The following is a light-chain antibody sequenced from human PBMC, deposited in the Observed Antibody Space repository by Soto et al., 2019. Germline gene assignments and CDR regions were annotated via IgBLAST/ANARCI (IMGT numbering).Light chain of an antibody. J-gene: IGKJ2*01. Sequence: EIVVTQSPATLSCSPGERVTLSCRASQFVSSYLAWYQQKPGQAPRLLISAATNRATGIPARFSGSGSRTDFPLTISSLEPEDFAVYYCKQRSNWHLTFGQGTKVEIX. CDR1: QFVSSY. CDR2: AAT. V-gene: IGKV3-11*01. CDR3: KQRSNWHLT.